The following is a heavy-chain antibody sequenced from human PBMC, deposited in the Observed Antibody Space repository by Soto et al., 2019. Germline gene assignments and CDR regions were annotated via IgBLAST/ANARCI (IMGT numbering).Heavy chain of an antibody. Sequence: GGSLILSCAASGFTFSSYSMNWVRQAPGKGLEWVSSISSSSYIYYADSVKGRFTISRDNAKNSLYLQMNSLRAEDTAVYYCATVVVADKKRSYYYYGMDVWGQGTTVTVSS. V-gene: IGHV3-21*01. CDR1: GFTFSSYS. CDR2: ISSSSYI. CDR3: ATVVVADKKRSYYYYGMDV. D-gene: IGHD2-15*01. J-gene: IGHJ6*02.